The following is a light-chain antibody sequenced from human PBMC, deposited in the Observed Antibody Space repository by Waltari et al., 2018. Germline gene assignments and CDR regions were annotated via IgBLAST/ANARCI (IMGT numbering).Light chain of an antibody. V-gene: IGLV1-47*01. J-gene: IGLJ3*02. Sequence: QSVLTHPPSASRPPGQRVTISCSGSSSNIGSNYAYWYQQLPGTAPNLLIYRNNLRPSGVPGRFSGSRSGTSATLAMRVRRSEDEADYYCAAWDGSLSGWVFGGGTKLTVL. CDR2: RNN. CDR3: AAWDGSLSGWV. CDR1: SSNIGSNY.